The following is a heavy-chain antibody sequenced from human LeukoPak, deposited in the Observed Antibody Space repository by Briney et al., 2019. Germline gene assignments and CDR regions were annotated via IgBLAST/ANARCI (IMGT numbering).Heavy chain of an antibody. J-gene: IGHJ6*03. D-gene: IGHD6-13*01. Sequence: SETLSLTCTVSGGYFSSYSWSWIRQPPGKGLEWTGYIYYSGSTNYNPSLKSRVTISVDTSKNQFSLKLRSVTAADTAVYYCARDRVGQQLVGRNYYYYYMDVWGKGTTVTISS. V-gene: IGHV4-59*01. CDR1: GGYFSSYS. CDR2: IYYSGST. CDR3: ARDRVGQQLVGRNYYYYYMDV.